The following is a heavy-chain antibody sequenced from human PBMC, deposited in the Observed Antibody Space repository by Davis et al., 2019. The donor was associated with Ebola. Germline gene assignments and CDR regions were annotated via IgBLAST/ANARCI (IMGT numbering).Heavy chain of an antibody. CDR3: AKGAQGSLHYYDSSGYYYVGAFDY. D-gene: IGHD3-22*01. V-gene: IGHV3-30*02. CDR1: GFTFSSYG. J-gene: IGHJ4*02. Sequence: PGGSLRLSCAASGFTFSSYGMHWVRQAPGKGLEWVAFIRYDGSNKYYADSVKGRFTISRDNSKNTLYLQMNSLRTEDTALYYCAKGAQGSLHYYDSSGYYYVGAFDYWGQGTLVTVSS. CDR2: IRYDGSNK.